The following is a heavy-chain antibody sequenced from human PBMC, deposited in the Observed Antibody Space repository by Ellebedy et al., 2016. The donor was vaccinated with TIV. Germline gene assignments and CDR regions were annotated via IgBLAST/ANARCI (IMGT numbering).Heavy chain of an antibody. CDR1: GFTFSNYG. J-gene: IGHJ4*02. Sequence: GESLKISCAASGFTFSNYGMHWVRQAPGKGLEWVAVISYDGSNKYYADSVKGRFTISRDNSKNTLYLQMSSLRPDDTAVYYCVKAWGDWGQGTLVTVSS. V-gene: IGHV3-30*18. CDR3: VKAWGD. D-gene: IGHD3-16*01. CDR2: ISYDGSNK.